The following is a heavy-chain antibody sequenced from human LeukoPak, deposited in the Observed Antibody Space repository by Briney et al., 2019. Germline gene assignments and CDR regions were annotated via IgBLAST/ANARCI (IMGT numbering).Heavy chain of an antibody. V-gene: IGHV5-51*01. CDR1: GYSFTSNW. CDR2: IYPGDSET. J-gene: IGHJ4*02. CDR3: ARHETGPYFDY. D-gene: IGHD1-1*01. Sequence: GESLKISCETSGYSFTSNWIAWVRQKPGKGLEWMGIIYPGDSETRYSPSFQGQVTISVDKSVKSAYLSWSSLKASDTAMYYCARHETGPYFDYWGQGTLVTVSS.